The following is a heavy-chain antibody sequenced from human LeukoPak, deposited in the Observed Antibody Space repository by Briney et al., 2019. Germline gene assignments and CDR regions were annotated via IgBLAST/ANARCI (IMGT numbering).Heavy chain of an antibody. D-gene: IGHD2-15*01. J-gene: IGHJ4*02. Sequence: PGGSLRLSCAASGFTFSNYAMSWVRQALGRGLEWVSAISNNGGATYYADSVKGRFTISRDNSKNTLFVQMSSLRAEDTAVYHCARQLGYCSDGSCYFDSWGQRTLVTVSS. CDR1: GFTFSNYA. CDR3: ARQLGYCSDGSCYFDS. V-gene: IGHV3-23*01. CDR2: ISNNGGAT.